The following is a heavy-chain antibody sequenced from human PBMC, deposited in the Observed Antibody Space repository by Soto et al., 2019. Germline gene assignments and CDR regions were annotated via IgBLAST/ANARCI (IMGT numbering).Heavy chain of an antibody. J-gene: IGHJ6*02. CDR3: ARDTATVTTPPYYGMDV. D-gene: IGHD4-17*01. Sequence: QVQLQESGPGLVKPSQTLSLTCTVSGGSISSGGYYWSWIRQHPGKGLEWIGYIYYSGSTYYNPSLKSRVTIAVDTSKKQFSLKLSSVTAADTAVYYCARDTATVTTPPYYGMDVWGQGTTVTVSS. V-gene: IGHV4-31*03. CDR1: GGSISSGGYY. CDR2: IYYSGST.